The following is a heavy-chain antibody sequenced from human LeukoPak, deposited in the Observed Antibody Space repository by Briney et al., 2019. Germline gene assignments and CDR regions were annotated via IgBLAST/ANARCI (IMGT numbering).Heavy chain of an antibody. J-gene: IGHJ4*02. CDR1: GFTFSNYS. Sequence: PGGSLRLSYEASGFTFSNYSMNWVRQAPGKGLEWVSYIRSSSTTIYYADSVKGRFTISRDNAKNSLYLQMNSLRAEDTAVYYCASLDRGLLTTPFDYWGQGTLVTVSS. V-gene: IGHV3-48*01. CDR3: ASLDRGLLTTPFDY. D-gene: IGHD4/OR15-4a*01. CDR2: IRSSSTTI.